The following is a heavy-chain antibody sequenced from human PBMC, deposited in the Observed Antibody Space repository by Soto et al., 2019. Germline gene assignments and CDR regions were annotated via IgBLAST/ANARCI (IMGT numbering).Heavy chain of an antibody. CDR2: INAGNGNT. V-gene: IGHV1-3*01. CDR1: GGTFTSYA. D-gene: IGHD6-13*01. J-gene: IGHJ4*02. CDR3: ARDGEAGIAARYYFDY. Sequence: ASVKVSCKASGGTFTSYAMHWVRQAPGQRLEWMGWINAGNGNTKYSQKFQGRVTITRDTSASTAYMELSSLRSEDTAVYYCARDGEAGIAARYYFDYWGQGTLVTVSS.